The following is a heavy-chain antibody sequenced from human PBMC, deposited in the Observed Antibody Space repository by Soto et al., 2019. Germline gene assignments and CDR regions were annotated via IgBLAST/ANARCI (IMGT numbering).Heavy chain of an antibody. J-gene: IGHJ6*02. CDR1: GFTFSSYA. V-gene: IGHV3-23*01. CDR2: ISGSGGST. D-gene: IGHD3-3*01. CDR3: AKAVEGTIFGVVIIPDYYYGMDV. Sequence: GGSLRLSCAASGFTFSSYATSWVRQAPGKGLEWVSAISGSGGSTYYADSVKGRFTISRDNSKNTLYLQMNSLRAEDTAVYYCAKAVEGTIFGVVIIPDYYYGMDVWGQGTTVTVS.